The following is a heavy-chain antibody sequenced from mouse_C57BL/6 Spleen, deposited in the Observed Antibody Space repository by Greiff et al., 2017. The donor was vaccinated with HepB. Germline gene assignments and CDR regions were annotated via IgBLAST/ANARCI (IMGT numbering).Heavy chain of an antibody. Sequence: QVHVKQSGPGLVQPSQSLSITCTVSGFSLTSYGVHWVRQPPGKGLEWLGVIWSGGSTDYNAAFISRLSISKDNSKSQVFFKMNSLQADDTAIYYCAKSSNYVSYYAMDYWGQGTSVTVSS. CDR2: IWSGGST. J-gene: IGHJ4*01. CDR3: AKSSNYVSYYAMDY. CDR1: GFSLTSYG. V-gene: IGHV2-4*01. D-gene: IGHD2-5*01.